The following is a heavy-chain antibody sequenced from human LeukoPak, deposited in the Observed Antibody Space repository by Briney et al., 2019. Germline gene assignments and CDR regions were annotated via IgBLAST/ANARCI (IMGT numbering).Heavy chain of an antibody. Sequence: PSQTLSLTCTVSGGSISSSSYYWGWIRQPPGKGLEWIGSIYYSGSTYYNPSLKSRVTISVDTSKNQFSLKLSSVTAADTAVYYCARGRGSTVTIRRASSPDFDCWGQGTLVTVSS. D-gene: IGHD4-17*01. CDR2: IYYSGST. V-gene: IGHV4-39*07. CDR1: GGSISSSSYY. CDR3: ARGRGSTVTIRRASSPDFDC. J-gene: IGHJ4*02.